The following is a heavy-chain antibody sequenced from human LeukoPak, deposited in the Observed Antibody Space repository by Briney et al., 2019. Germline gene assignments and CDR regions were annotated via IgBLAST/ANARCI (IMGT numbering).Heavy chain of an antibody. CDR3: ARDSGYVGSWSFDY. CDR2: TYYRSKWYY. J-gene: IGHJ4*02. D-gene: IGHD6-13*01. V-gene: IGHV6-1*01. Sequence: SQTLSLTCVISGDTVSSNGPGWNWVRQSPSRGLEWLGRTYYRSKWYYDYGDSVKSRITVSADTAKNQFSLQLTSVTPDDTAVYFCARDSGYVGSWSFDYWAREPWSPSPQ. CDR1: GDTVSSNGPG.